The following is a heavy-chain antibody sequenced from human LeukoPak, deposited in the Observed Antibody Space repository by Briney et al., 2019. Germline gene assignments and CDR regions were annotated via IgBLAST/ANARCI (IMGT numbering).Heavy chain of an antibody. D-gene: IGHD1-1*01. J-gene: IGHJ6*03. CDR1: GGSLSSYY. CDR2: IYYSGST. V-gene: IGHV4-59*08. CDR3: ARHGTGIRGSLDYYYMDV. Sequence: SETLSLTCTVSGGSLSSYYWSWLRQPPRKGLEWIGYIYYSGSTNYNPSHKSRVTISVDTSKNQFSLKLSSVTAADTAVYYCARHGTGIRGSLDYYYMDVWGKGTTVTISS.